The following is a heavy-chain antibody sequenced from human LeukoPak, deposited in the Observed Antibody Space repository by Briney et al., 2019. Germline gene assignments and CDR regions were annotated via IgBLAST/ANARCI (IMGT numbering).Heavy chain of an antibody. J-gene: IGHJ3*02. CDR3: ARRDKTMIVVENYAFDI. V-gene: IGHV4-38-2*02. D-gene: IGHD3-22*01. CDR1: GYSISDGYY. CDR2: IYHGGST. Sequence: PSETLSLTCTVSGYSISDGYYWGWIRQPPGKGLEWIATIYHGGSTYYNPSLESRVTISLDTSKDHFSLNLTSVTAADTAMYYCARRDKTMIVVENYAFDIWGQGTMVTVSS.